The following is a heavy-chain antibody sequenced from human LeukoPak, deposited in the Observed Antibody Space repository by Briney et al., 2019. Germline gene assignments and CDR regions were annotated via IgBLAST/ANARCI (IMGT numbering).Heavy chain of an antibody. Sequence: GGSLRLSCAASGFTFSSYEMNWVRQAPGKGLEWVSYISSSGSTIYYADSVKGRFTISRDNAKNSLYLQMNSLRAEDTAVYYCAKRGGSYIYYYYMDVWGKGTTVTISS. D-gene: IGHD1-26*01. V-gene: IGHV3-48*03. CDR2: ISSSGSTI. J-gene: IGHJ6*03. CDR3: AKRGGSYIYYYYMDV. CDR1: GFTFSSYE.